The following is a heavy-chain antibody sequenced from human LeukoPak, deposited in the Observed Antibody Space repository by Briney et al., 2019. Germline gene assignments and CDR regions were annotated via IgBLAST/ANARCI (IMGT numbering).Heavy chain of an antibody. CDR2: VRQDGSET. V-gene: IGHV3-7*01. J-gene: IGHJ5*02. Sequence: GGSLRLSCAASGFTFRNFWMSWVRQAPGKGLEWLANVRQDGSETYYLDSVKGRFTISRDNAKNSLYLEMNSLRGEDTAVYYCAREVGWGWFDPWGQGTLVTVSS. CDR1: GFTFRNFW. CDR3: AREVGWGWFDP. D-gene: IGHD3-16*01.